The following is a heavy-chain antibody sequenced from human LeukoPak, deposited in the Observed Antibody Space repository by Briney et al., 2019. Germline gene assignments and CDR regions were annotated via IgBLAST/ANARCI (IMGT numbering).Heavy chain of an antibody. CDR3: ARESQAHTAMVTDFDY. D-gene: IGHD5-18*01. CDR2: INPNSGGT. J-gene: IGHJ4*02. V-gene: IGHV1-2*02. Sequence: ASVKVSCKASGYTFTGYYMHWVRQAPGQGLEWMGWINPNSGGTNYAQKFQGRVTMTRDTSISTAYMELSRLRSDDTAVYYCARESQAHTAMVTDFDYWGQGTLVTVSS. CDR1: GYTFTGYY.